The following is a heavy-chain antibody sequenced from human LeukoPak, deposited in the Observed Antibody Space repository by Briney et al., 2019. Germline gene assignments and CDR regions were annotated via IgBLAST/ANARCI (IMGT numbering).Heavy chain of an antibody. V-gene: IGHV4-39*01. CDR1: GGSISSSSYY. D-gene: IGHD3-3*01. J-gene: IGHJ4*02. Sequence: PSETLSLTCTVSGGSISSSSYYWGWIRQPPGKGLEWIGSTYYSGSTYYSPSLKSRVTISVDTSKSQFSLKLSSVTAADTAVYYCARQGLRFLEWPLTPYYFDYWGQGTLVTVSS. CDR2: TYYSGST. CDR3: ARQGLRFLEWPLTPYYFDY.